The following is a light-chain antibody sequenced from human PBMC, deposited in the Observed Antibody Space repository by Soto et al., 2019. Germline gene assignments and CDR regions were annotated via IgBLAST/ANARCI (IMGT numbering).Light chain of an antibody. J-gene: IGKJ2*01. CDR2: DAS. CDR1: QSVSSY. V-gene: IGKV3-11*01. Sequence: EIVLTQSPATLSLSPGERATLSCRASQSVSSYLAWYQQKPGQAPRLLIYDASNRATGIPARFSCSGSGTDFTLAISSLEPEDFAVYYCQQRSNWPPLYTFRQGTKLEIK. CDR3: QQRSNWPPLYT.